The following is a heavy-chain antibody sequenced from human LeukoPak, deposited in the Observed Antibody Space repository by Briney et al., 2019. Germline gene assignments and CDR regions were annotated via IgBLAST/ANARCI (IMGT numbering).Heavy chain of an antibody. CDR1: GFTFSNYW. D-gene: IGHD4/OR15-4a*01. J-gene: IGHJ4*02. V-gene: IGHV3-7*05. Sequence: GGSLRLSCVVSGFTFSNYWMTWVRQAPGKGLEWVANIKEDGSEKYYVDSVKGRFTISRDNAKNSLYLQMNSLRVEDTAVYYCGSGKWLTNWGQGTLVTVSS. CDR3: GSGKWLTN. CDR2: IKEDGSEK.